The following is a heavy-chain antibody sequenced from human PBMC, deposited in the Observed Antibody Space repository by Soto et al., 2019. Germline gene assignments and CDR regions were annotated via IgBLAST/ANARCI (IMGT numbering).Heavy chain of an antibody. D-gene: IGHD3-22*01. CDR1: GGSISSSNW. J-gene: IGHJ4*02. V-gene: IGHV4-4*02. CDR2: IHHSGST. CDR3: ARGRQYDSSGYYAY. Sequence: QVQLQESGPGLVKPSGTLSLTCAVSGGSISSSNWWSWVRQPPGKGLEWIGEIHHSGSTNYNPSLKSRVTLSEDKSKNQFSLKLSSVTAADTAMYYCARGRQYDSSGYYAYWGQGTLVTVSS.